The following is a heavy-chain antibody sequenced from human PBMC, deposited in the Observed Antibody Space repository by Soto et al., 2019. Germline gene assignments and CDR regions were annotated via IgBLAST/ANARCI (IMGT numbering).Heavy chain of an antibody. CDR2: INPNSGNI. Sequence: VKVSCKASGNTFTSYDINWVRQATGHGLEWMGLINPNSGNIGYAKKFQGIVTMTRDTAIRTAYMEVSRLRSDETAVYYCARGRVSGTYYPLDXWGQGTLGTVSX. J-gene: IGHJ4*02. D-gene: IGHD3-10*01. V-gene: IGHV1-8*01. CDR3: ARGRVSGTYYPLDX. CDR1: GNTFTSYD.